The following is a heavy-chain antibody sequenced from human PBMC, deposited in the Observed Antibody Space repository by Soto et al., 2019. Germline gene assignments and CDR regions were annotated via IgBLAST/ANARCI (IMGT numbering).Heavy chain of an antibody. CDR3: VRCYCRVGSCYACWHFAL. CDR2: ISASTRNT. Sequence: QVQLVQSGGEVKKPGASVKVSCQASGYTFSDYAISWVRQAPGQGLEWMGWISASTRNTDQAQNFQGRVIMTLDTSTNTAYMELRSLRSDDPAVYYCVRCYCRVGSCYACWHFALWGRGTLVTVSS. CDR1: GYTFSDYA. J-gene: IGHJ2*01. D-gene: IGHD2-15*01. V-gene: IGHV1-18*01.